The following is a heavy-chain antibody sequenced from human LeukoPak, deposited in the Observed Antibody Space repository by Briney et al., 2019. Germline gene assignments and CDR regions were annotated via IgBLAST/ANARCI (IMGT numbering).Heavy chain of an antibody. D-gene: IGHD6-19*01. CDR3: ARVWGSGWPHPRAAGNDAFDI. Sequence: GGSLRLSCAASGFTFSSYSMNWVRRAPGKGLEWVSSISSSNSYIYYADSVKGRFTISRDNAKNSLYLQMNSLRAEDTAVYYCARVWGSGWPHPRAAGNDAFDIWGQGTMVTVSS. J-gene: IGHJ3*02. V-gene: IGHV3-21*01. CDR1: GFTFSSYS. CDR2: ISSSNSYI.